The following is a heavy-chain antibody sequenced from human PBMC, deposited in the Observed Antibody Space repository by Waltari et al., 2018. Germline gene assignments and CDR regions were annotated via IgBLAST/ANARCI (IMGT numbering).Heavy chain of an antibody. J-gene: IGHJ6*02. V-gene: IGHV4-38-2*01. CDR1: GYSISSGYY. Sequence: QVQLQESGPGLVKPSETLSLTCAVSGYSISSGYYWGWIRQPPGKGLEWIGSIYHSGSTYYNPSLKSRVTISVDTSKNQCSLKRSSVTAADTAVYYCARRVERSSICSSWGQGTTVTVSS. CDR3: ARRVERSSICSS. CDR2: IYHSGST. D-gene: IGHD2-15*01.